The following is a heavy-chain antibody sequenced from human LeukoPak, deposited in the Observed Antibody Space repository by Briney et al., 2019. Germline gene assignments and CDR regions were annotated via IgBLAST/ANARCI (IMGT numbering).Heavy chain of an antibody. CDR3: ARGELNNDY. D-gene: IGHD1-7*01. CDR2: IHYSGSA. CDR1: GGSFSGYY. J-gene: IGHJ4*02. Sequence: PSETLSLTCAVYGGSFSGYYWTWIRQTPGKDLEWIGEIHYSGSATYNPSLKSRVTISVDTSKNQFSLKLSSVTAADTAVYYCARGELNNDYWGQGTLVTVSS. V-gene: IGHV4-34*01.